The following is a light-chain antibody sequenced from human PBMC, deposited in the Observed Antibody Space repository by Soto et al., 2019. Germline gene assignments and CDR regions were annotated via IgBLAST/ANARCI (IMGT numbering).Light chain of an antibody. CDR3: QQLKSYVT. Sequence: IQLTQSPSSLSASVGDRVTITCRASQGISNYLAWYQQKPGKTPRLLIYGATTLQSGVPSRFSGSGSGTDFALTISSVQPEDFATYYCQQLKSYVTFGQGTR. CDR2: GAT. CDR1: QGISNY. J-gene: IGKJ5*01. V-gene: IGKV1-9*01.